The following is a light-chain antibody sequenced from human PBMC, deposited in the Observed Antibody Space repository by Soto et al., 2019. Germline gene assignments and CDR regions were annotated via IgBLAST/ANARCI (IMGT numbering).Light chain of an antibody. Sequence: QAVVTQTPSASGTPGQRVTISCSGSTSNIGSNTVNWYQQLPGTAPKLLIYNNDERPSGVPDRFSGSQSGTSASLAISGLQSEDEADYYCAAWHDSLNGVLFGGGTKLTVL. CDR3: AAWHDSLNGVL. CDR1: TSNIGSNT. CDR2: NND. J-gene: IGLJ2*01. V-gene: IGLV1-44*01.